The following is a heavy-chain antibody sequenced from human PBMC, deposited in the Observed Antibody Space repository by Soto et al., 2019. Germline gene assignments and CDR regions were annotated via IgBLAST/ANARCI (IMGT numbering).Heavy chain of an antibody. D-gene: IGHD3-3*01. CDR3: ARVGTIFGGRLYEWLLSSWFDP. CDR2: INHSGST. J-gene: IGHJ5*02. CDR1: GGSFSGYY. V-gene: IGHV4-34*01. Sequence: PSETLSLTCAVYGGSFSGYYWSWIRQPPGKGLEWIGEINHSGSTNYNPSLKSRVTISVDTSKNQFSLKLSSVTAADTAVYYCARVGTIFGGRLYEWLLSSWFDPWGQGTLVTVSS.